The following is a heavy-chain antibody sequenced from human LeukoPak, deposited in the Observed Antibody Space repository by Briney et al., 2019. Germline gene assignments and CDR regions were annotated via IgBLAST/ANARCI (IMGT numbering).Heavy chain of an antibody. D-gene: IGHD6-19*01. J-gene: IGHJ4*02. CDR1: GFTFSSYE. CDR3: ARDQGSGWLFDY. CDR2: ISSSGSTI. Sequence: PGGSLRLSCAASGFTFSSYEMSWVRQAPGKGLEWVSYISSSGSTIYYADSVKGRFTISRDNAKNSLYLQMNSLRAEDTAVYYCARDQGSGWLFDYWGQGTLVTVSS. V-gene: IGHV3-48*03.